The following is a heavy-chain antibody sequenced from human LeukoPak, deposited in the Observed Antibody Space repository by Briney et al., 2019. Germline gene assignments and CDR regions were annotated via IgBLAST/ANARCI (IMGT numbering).Heavy chain of an antibody. J-gene: IGHJ5*02. CDR3: ARVTGIAAAGSSIFVFDP. V-gene: IGHV3-21*01. CDR1: GFTFSSYS. CDR2: ISSSSSYI. Sequence: GESLRLSCAASGFTFSSYSMNWVRQVPGKGLEWVSSISSSSSYIYYADSVKGRFTISRDNAKNSLYLQMNSLRAEDTAVYYCARVTGIAAAGSSIFVFDPWGQGTLVTVSS. D-gene: IGHD6-13*01.